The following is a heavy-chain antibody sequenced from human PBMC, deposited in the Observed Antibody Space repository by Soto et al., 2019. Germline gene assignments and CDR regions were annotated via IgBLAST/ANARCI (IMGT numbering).Heavy chain of an antibody. CDR3: ARALNDYGGNSRGDYESDI. Sequence: SETLSLTCSVSGGSISNYYWTWIRQPPGKGLEWIGHIYNSESTNYNPSLNSRVTILLDTSKKQFSLNLRSVTAADTAVYYCARALNDYGGNSRGDYESDIWGQGTMVTVSS. V-gene: IGHV4-59*01. CDR2: IYNSEST. J-gene: IGHJ3*02. D-gene: IGHD4-17*01. CDR1: GGSISNYY.